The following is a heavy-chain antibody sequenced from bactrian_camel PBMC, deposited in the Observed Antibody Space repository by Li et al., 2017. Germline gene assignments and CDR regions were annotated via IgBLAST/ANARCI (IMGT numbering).Heavy chain of an antibody. Sequence: VQLVESGGGSVQVGGSLTLSCVASGDTIGRYCMGWFRQIPDREREGVATINTRGSNTYYADFVKGRFTVSQDVAKNAVYLQMDSLKPEDTAMYYCAARTRGGTWCGLFTSMYFSWGQGTQVTVS. CDR3: AARTRGGTWCGLFTSMYFS. CDR1: GDTIGRYC. J-gene: IGHJ6*01. V-gene: IGHV3S40*01. CDR2: INTRGSNT. D-gene: IGHD2*01.